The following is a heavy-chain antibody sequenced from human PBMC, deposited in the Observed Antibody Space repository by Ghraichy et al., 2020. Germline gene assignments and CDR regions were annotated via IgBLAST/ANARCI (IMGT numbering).Heavy chain of an antibody. D-gene: IGHD5-12*01. CDR3: AGPRAAYDSTFDY. V-gene: IGHV5-10-1*01. CDR1: GYSFTSYW. Sequence: GESLNISCKGSGYSFTSYWISWVRQMPGKGLEWMGRIDPSDSYTNYSPSFQGHVTISADKSISTAYLQWSSLKASDTAMYYCAGPRAAYDSTFDYWRQGTLVIVSS. J-gene: IGHJ4*02. CDR2: IDPSDSYT.